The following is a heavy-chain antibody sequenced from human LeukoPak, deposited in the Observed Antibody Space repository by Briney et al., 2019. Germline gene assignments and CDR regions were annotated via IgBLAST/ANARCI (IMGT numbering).Heavy chain of an antibody. D-gene: IGHD6-19*01. CDR2: ISSSSSYI. V-gene: IGHV3-21*01. CDR3: AGGHIAVAGTGAFDI. CDR1: GFTVSSNY. Sequence: PGGSLRLSCAASGFTVSSNYMSWVRQAPGKGLEWVSSISSSSSYIYYADSVKGRFTISRDNAKNSLYLQMNSLRAEDTAVYYCAGGHIAVAGTGAFDIWGQGTMVTVSS. J-gene: IGHJ3*02.